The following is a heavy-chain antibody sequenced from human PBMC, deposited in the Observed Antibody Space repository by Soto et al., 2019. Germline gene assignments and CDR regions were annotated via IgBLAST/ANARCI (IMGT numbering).Heavy chain of an antibody. V-gene: IGHV1-69*02. CDR2: IIPVLGIA. CDR1: GGTFSSYT. CDR3: ARADCSSTSCYRDGMDV. D-gene: IGHD2-2*01. Sequence: QVQLVQSGAEVKKPGSSVKVSCKASGGTFSSYTISWVRQAPGQGLEWMGRIIPVLGIANYAQKFQGRVTLTAXXSXSXGYMELSSLRSADTAVYYCARADCSSTSCYRDGMDVWGQGTTVTVSS. J-gene: IGHJ6*02.